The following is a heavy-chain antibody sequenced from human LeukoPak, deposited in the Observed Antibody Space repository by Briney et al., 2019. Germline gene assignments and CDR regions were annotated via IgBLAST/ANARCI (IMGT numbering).Heavy chain of an antibody. D-gene: IGHD3-3*01. Sequence: PSETLSLTCTVSGGSFSGYYWSWIRQPPGKGLEGIGYIYYSGSTNYNPSLKSRVTISVDTSKNQFSLKLSSVTAADTAVYYCARGYDFWSGYEAFDIWGQGTMVTVSS. CDR1: GGSFSGYY. CDR2: IYYSGST. J-gene: IGHJ3*02. CDR3: ARGYDFWSGYEAFDI. V-gene: IGHV4-59*13.